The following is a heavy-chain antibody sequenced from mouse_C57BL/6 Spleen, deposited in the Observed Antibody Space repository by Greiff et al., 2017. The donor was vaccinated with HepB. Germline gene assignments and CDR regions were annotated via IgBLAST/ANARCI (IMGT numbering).Heavy chain of an antibody. CDR2: IDPSDSET. Sequence: QVQLKQPGAELVRPGSSVKLSCKASGYTFTSYWMHWVKQRPIQGLEWIGNIDPSDSETHYNQKFKDKATLTVDKSSSTAYMQLSSLTSEDSAVYYCARDSNYDYDDAMDYWGQGTSVTVSS. CDR3: ARDSNYDYDDAMDY. CDR1: GYTFTSYW. D-gene: IGHD2-4*01. V-gene: IGHV1-52*01. J-gene: IGHJ4*01.